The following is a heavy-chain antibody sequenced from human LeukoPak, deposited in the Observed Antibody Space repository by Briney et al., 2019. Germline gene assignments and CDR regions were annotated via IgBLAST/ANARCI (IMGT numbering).Heavy chain of an antibody. V-gene: IGHV6-1*01. CDR3: ARDPEYSYSLLDL. D-gene: IGHD6-6*01. CDR1: GDSVASNTAA. CDR2: TYYRSKWYN. J-gene: IGHJ5*02. Sequence: SQTLSLTCAISGDSVASNTAAWNWLRQSPSRGLEWLGRTYYRSKWYNNYAASVKSRITINPGTSKNQFSLQLNSVAPEDSAVYYCARDPEYSYSLLDLWGQGTLVTVSS.